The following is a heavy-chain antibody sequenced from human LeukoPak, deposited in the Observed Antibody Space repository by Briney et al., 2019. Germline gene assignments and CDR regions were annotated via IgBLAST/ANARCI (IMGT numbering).Heavy chain of an antibody. Sequence: GGSLRLSCAASGFSFRSYGMHWVRQAPGKGLEWVAFIRYDGSNKYYADSVKGRFTISRDNSKNTLYLQMNSLRAEDTAVYYCARVLRLGELYEAFDYWGQGTLVTVSS. V-gene: IGHV3-30*02. J-gene: IGHJ4*02. CDR3: ARVLRLGELYEAFDY. CDR1: GFSFRSYG. CDR2: IRYDGSNK. D-gene: IGHD3-16*01.